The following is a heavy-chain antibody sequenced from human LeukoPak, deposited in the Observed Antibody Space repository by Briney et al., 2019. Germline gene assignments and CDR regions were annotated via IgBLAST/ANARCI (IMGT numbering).Heavy chain of an antibody. V-gene: IGHV3-7*01. CDR3: ARDKIVGPTTLDY. Sequence: GGSLRLSCAASGFTFSGYWMSWVRQTPEEGLEWVANIKQDGYEKYYVDSVKGRFTISRDNAKNSLYLQMNSLRADDTAIYYCARDKIVGPTTLDYWGQGTLVTVSS. D-gene: IGHD1-26*01. J-gene: IGHJ4*02. CDR1: GFTFSGYW. CDR2: IKQDGYEK.